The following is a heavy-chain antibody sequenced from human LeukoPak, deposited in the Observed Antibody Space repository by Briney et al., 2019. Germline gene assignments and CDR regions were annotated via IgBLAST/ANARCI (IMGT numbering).Heavy chain of an antibody. CDR1: GYTFIDYG. V-gene: IGHV1-18*01. CDR2: ISAYNANT. Sequence: ASVKVSCKASGYTFIDYGVNWVRQAPGQVLEWMVWISAYNANTNYAQKLQGRVTMTTDTSTSTAYMELRSLRSDDTAVYYCARGDLGEYFDYWGQGALVTVSS. CDR3: ARGDLGEYFDY. J-gene: IGHJ4*02.